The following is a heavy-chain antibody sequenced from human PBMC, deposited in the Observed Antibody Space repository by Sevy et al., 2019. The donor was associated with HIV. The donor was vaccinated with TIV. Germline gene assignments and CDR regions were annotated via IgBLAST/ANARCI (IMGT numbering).Heavy chain of an antibody. V-gene: IGHV3-30*18. CDR3: ANSRGRYEGSSWLYYYYIMDV. J-gene: IGHJ6*02. CDR2: ISNDGSDK. Sequence: GGSLRLSCAAAGFTFSRYGMHWARQAPGKGLEWVAVISNDGSDKEYAESVKGRFTVSRDNSKDTVYLQMNSLRPDDTAVCYCANSRGRYEGSSWLYYYYIMDVWGQGTTVTVSS. D-gene: IGHD6-13*01. CDR1: GFTFSRYG.